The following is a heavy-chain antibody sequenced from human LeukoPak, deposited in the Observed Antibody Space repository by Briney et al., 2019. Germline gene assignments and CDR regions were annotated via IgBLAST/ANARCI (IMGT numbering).Heavy chain of an antibody. Sequence: GGTLRLSCAASGFTFSSYGMSWVRQAPGKGLEWVSAISGSGGSTYYADSVKGRFTISRDNSKNTLYLQMNSLRAEDTAVYYCAKDRITMIVVVITSFDYWGQGTLVTVSS. CDR2: ISGSGGST. V-gene: IGHV3-23*01. J-gene: IGHJ4*02. D-gene: IGHD3-22*01. CDR3: AKDRITMIVVVITSFDY. CDR1: GFTFSSYG.